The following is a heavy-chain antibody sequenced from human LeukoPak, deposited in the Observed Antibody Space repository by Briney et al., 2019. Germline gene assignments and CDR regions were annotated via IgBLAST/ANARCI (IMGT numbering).Heavy chain of an antibody. J-gene: IGHJ6*02. Sequence: GGSLRLSCAASGFTVSTNYMTWVCQAPGKGLEWVSLIYSGGNTDYADSVKGRFTISRDNSKNTVYLQMNSLRAEDSAVYYCARELGDYRNFYHYGLDVWGQGTTVTVSS. D-gene: IGHD4-17*01. CDR1: GFTVSTNY. CDR3: ARELGDYRNFYHYGLDV. V-gene: IGHV3-53*01. CDR2: IYSGGNT.